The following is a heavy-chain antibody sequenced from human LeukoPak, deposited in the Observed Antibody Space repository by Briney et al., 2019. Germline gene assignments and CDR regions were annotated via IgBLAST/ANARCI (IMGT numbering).Heavy chain of an antibody. J-gene: IGHJ6*02. D-gene: IGHD6-13*01. V-gene: IGHV3-48*02. CDR3: ARVEQQPRAVCGMDV. CDR1: GFTFNTYS. Sequence: PGGSLRLSCAASGFTFNTYSMNWVRQAPGKGLEWVSHISSSSSTIHYADSVKGRFTISRDSAKTSLYLQMNSLRDEDTAVYYCARVEQQPRAVCGMDVWGPGTTVTVSS. CDR2: ISSSSSTI.